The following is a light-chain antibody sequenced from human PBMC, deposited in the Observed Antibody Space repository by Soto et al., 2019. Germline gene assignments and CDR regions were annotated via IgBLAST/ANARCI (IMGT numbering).Light chain of an antibody. V-gene: IGLV1-40*01. J-gene: IGLJ1*01. CDR1: SSNIGAGYE. CDR3: QSYDSSLSGYV. Sequence: QSVLTQPPSVSEAPGQRVTISCTGSSSNIGAGYEAHWYQHVPGTAPKLLIYENNNRPSGVPDRFSGSKSGTSASLAITGLQAEDEAEYYCQSYDSSLSGYVFGTGTQLTVL. CDR2: ENN.